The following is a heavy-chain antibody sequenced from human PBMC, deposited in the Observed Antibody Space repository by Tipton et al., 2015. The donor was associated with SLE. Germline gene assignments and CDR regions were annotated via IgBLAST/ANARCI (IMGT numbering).Heavy chain of an antibody. D-gene: IGHD4-17*01. CDR1: GGSFSGYY. J-gene: IGHJ4*02. CDR2: INHSGST. CDR3: ARSLPPTVTY. V-gene: IGHV4-34*01. Sequence: TLSLTCAVYGGSFSGYYWSWIRQPPGKGLEWIGEINHSGSTYYNPSLKSRVTISVDTSKNQFSLKLSSVTAADTAIYYCARSLPPTVTYWGQGTLVTVSS.